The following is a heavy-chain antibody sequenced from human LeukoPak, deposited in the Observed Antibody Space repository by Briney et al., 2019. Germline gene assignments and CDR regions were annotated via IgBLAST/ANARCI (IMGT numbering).Heavy chain of an antibody. J-gene: IGHJ4*02. CDR1: GFTFSSYW. CDR3: ARVPHVLRYFDWYSV. D-gene: IGHD3-9*01. CDR2: IKQDGSEK. V-gene: IGHV3-7*04. Sequence: PGASLRLSSAASGFTFSSYWMSWVRQARGKGLEWVANIKQDGSEKYYVDSVKGRFTISRDNAKNSLYLQMNSLRAEDTAVYYCARVPHVLRYFDWYSVWGQGTLVTVSS.